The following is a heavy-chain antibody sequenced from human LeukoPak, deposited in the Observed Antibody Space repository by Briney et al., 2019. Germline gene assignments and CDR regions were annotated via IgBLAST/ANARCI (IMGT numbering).Heavy chain of an antibody. V-gene: IGHV4-4*07. CDR3: ARDSGYSSSSEGYYFDY. D-gene: IGHD6-6*01. J-gene: IGHJ4*02. CDR2: VSTSGST. Sequence: KPSETLSLTCAVSGDSISRYYWSWIRQPAGKGLEWIGRVSTSGSTNYNPSLKSRVTMSVDTSKNQFSLKLSSVTAADTAVYYCARDSGYSSSSEGYYFDYWGQGTLVTVSS. CDR1: GDSISRYY.